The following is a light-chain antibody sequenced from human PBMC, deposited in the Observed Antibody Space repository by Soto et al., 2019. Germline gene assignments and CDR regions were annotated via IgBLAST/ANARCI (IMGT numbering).Light chain of an antibody. CDR2: AAS. V-gene: IGKV1-12*01. CDR3: RQVKHFPLT. Sequence: DIQMSQAPSSVSASVGDSVTFPCRARQDINNRVAWFQQRPGRAPMYLIQAASILQSGSPSSYSATGSGTGLTLTIVSLQPEDFSTYYCRQVKHFPLTVGQGTKLEIK. CDR1: QDINNR. J-gene: IGKJ1*01.